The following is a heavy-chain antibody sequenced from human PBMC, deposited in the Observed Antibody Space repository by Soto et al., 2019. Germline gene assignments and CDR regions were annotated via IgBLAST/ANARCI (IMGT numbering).Heavy chain of an antibody. CDR2: IHNSGNT. Sequence: QVQLQESGPGLVKPSETLSLTCTVPSGSIRTSYWTWIRQFPGKRLEWIAHIHNSGNTNSKTSLKSRVTISMDTSKNQLSLRLTSVTAAATAMYYCARLQYTVVTPIDMWGKGTMVNVAS. J-gene: IGHJ3*02. D-gene: IGHD4-17*01. CDR1: SGSIRTSY. V-gene: IGHV4-59*01. CDR3: ARLQYTVVTPIDM.